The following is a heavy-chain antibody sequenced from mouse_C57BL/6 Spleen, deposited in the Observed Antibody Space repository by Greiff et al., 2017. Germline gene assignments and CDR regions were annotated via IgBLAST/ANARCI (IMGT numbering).Heavy chain of an antibody. D-gene: IGHD2-4*01. V-gene: IGHV1-82*01. Sequence: QVQLQQSGPELVKPGASVKISCKASGYAFSSSWMNWVKQRPGKELEWIGRIYPGDGDTNYNGKFKGKATLTADKSSSTAYMQLSSLTSEDSAVYFCARSYYEYFDYWGQGTTLTVSS. CDR3: ARSYYEYFDY. CDR2: IYPGDGDT. J-gene: IGHJ2*01. CDR1: GYAFSSSW.